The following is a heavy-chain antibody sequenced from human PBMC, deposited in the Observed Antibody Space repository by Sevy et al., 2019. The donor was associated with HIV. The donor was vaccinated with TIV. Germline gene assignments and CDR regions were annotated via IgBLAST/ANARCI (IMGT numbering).Heavy chain of an antibody. CDR1: GFTFNIYS. CDR3: AREGCTKPHDY. CDR2: LSFGCGKI. J-gene: IGHJ4*02. D-gene: IGHD2-8*01. Sequence: GSLRLSCAASGFTFNIYSMSWVRQTPGKGLEWVATLSFGCGKINHADSVKGRFTMSRDDSKNAVYLQMNNLRVEDTAIYYSAREGCTKPHDYWGQGTLVTVSS. V-gene: IGHV3-23*01.